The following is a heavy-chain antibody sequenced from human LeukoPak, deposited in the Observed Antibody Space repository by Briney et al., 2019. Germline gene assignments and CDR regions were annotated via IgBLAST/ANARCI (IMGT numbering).Heavy chain of an antibody. Sequence: ASVHVSYKHSGYTSTSYHMHWVRQAPGQGLEIMGIINPSRGSTTYAQKFHGRVTMTRDTSTSTVYMELSSLRSEDTAVYYCAKLAAAGTANYYFDYWGQETLVTVSS. J-gene: IGHJ4*02. CDR2: INPSRGST. CDR1: GYTSTSYH. D-gene: IGHD6-13*01. CDR3: AKLAAAGTANYYFDY. V-gene: IGHV1-46*01.